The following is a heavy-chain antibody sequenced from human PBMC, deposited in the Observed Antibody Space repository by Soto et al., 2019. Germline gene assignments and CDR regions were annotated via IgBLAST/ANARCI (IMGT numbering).Heavy chain of an antibody. CDR1: GFTFSSYA. V-gene: IGHV3-30*18. J-gene: IGHJ4*02. D-gene: IGHD1-1*01. CDR3: AKENGY. CDR2: ISYDGSNK. Sequence: QVQLVESGGGVVQPGRSLRLSCAASGFTFSSYAMHWVRQAPGKGLEWVAVISYDGSNKYYADSVKGRFTISRDNSKNTLYLQMNSLRAEETAVYYCAKENGYWGQGTLVTVSS.